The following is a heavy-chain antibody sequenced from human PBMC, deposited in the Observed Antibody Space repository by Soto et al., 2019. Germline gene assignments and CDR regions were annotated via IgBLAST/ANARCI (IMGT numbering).Heavy chain of an antibody. J-gene: IGHJ4*02. D-gene: IGHD6-19*01. CDR2: ISGSGGST. CDR1: GFTFSIYA. V-gene: IGHV3-23*01. CDR3: AKESGSGWYVFMFDY. Sequence: EVQLLESGGGLVQPGGCLRLSCAAYGFTFSIYAMSWVRQAPGKGLEWVSAISGSGGSTYYADSVKGRFTISRDNSKNTQYQQMNSLRAEDTAVYYCAKESGSGWYVFMFDYWGQGTLVTGSS.